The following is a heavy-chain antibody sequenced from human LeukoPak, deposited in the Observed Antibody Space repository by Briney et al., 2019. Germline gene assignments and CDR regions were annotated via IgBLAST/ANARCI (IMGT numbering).Heavy chain of an antibody. CDR2: IFTNGNA. Sequence: PSETLFLTCNVSGGSFNLDFWSWIRQPAGKGLEWIGRIFTNGNANYNPSLKSRVTISVETSKNQFSLKLKSVTAADTAVYYCARGGYYGSGNDFRFDPWGQGTLVTVSS. J-gene: IGHJ5*02. CDR1: GGSFNLDF. CDR3: ARGGYYGSGNDFRFDP. D-gene: IGHD3-10*01. V-gene: IGHV4-4*07.